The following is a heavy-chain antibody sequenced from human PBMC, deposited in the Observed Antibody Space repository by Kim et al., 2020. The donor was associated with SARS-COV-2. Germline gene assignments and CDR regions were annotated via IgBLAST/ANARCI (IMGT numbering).Heavy chain of an antibody. Sequence: GGSLRLSCAASGFTFDDYGMSWVRQAPGKGLEWVSGINWNGGSTGYADSVKGRFTISRDNAKNSLYLQMNSLRAEDTALYHCARSPPITMVRGFWFDPWGQGTLVTVSS. V-gene: IGHV3-20*01. CDR3: ARSPPITMVRGFWFDP. D-gene: IGHD3-10*01. CDR1: GFTFDDYG. CDR2: INWNGGST. J-gene: IGHJ5*02.